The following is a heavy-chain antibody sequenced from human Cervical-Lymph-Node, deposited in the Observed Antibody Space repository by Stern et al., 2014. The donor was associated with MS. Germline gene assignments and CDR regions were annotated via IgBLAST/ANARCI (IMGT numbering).Heavy chain of an antibody. CDR3: ARGSGSYLYYFDY. Sequence: QVQLGQSGAEVKKPGASVKVSCKASGYTFTGYYMHWVRQAPGQGLEWMGWINPNSAGTNYAQTFQGRVTMSRDTSISTAYMELSRLRSDDTAVYYCARGSGSYLYYFDYWGQGTLVTVSS. CDR1: GYTFTGYY. D-gene: IGHD1-26*01. V-gene: IGHV1-2*02. J-gene: IGHJ4*02. CDR2: INPNSAGT.